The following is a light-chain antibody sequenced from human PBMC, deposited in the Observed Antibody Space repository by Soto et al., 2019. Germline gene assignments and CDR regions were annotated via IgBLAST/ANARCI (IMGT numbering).Light chain of an antibody. J-gene: IGKJ4*01. CDR1: QDIGNY. V-gene: IGKV1-33*01. CDR2: DAS. Sequence: DILLTQSPSSLSASVGDSVTITCQASQDIGNYLSWYQHKLGKAPQLLIYDASNLETGVPSKFSGSGSGTDFTFTISSLQPDAFATYYCQQYCNLPLTFGGGTKVEIK. CDR3: QQYCNLPLT.